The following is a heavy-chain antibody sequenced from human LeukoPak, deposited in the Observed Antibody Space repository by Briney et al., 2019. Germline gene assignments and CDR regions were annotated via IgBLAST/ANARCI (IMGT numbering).Heavy chain of an antibody. CDR1: VFTFGDYA. D-gene: IGHD6-13*01. CDR2: IRSKAYGGTT. V-gene: IGHV3-49*03. CDR3: TRDEGSSSWLLFDY. Sequence: GRSMRLSCTASVFTFGDYAISWFRQAPWKGLEWVGYIRSKAYGGTTEYAASVKGRFTISRDDSKSIAYLQMNSLKTEDTAVYYCTRDEGSSSWLLFDYWGQGTLVTVSS. J-gene: IGHJ4*02.